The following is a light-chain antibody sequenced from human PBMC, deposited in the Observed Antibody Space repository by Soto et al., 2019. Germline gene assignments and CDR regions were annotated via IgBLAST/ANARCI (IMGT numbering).Light chain of an antibody. Sequence: EIELTQSPATLSLSPGDTATLSCRASQSVSSYLAWYQQKPGQAPRLLIYDASNMATGIPARFSGSGSGTDFTLPIGSLEPEDFAVYYCQQRSNWPRTFGQGTKVEIK. CDR3: QQRSNWPRT. CDR2: DAS. V-gene: IGKV3-11*01. J-gene: IGKJ2*01. CDR1: QSVSSY.